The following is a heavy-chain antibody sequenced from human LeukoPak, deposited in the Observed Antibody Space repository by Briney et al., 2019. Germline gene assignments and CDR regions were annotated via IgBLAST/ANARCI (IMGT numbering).Heavy chain of an antibody. D-gene: IGHD3-16*01. CDR2: ISSSSSTI. Sequence: GGSLRLTCAASGFTFSSYSINWVRQAPGKGLEWVSYISSSSSTIYYADSVKGRFTISGDNAKNSLYLQMNSLRAEDTAVYYCARVDRGGAATEAAFDIWGQGTMVTVSS. J-gene: IGHJ3*02. V-gene: IGHV3-48*04. CDR3: ARVDRGGAATEAAFDI. CDR1: GFTFSSYS.